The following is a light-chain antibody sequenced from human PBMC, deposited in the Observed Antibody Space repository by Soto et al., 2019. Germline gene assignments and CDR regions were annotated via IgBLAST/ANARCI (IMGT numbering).Light chain of an antibody. CDR2: DAS. CDR3: QQRSNWPMYT. Sequence: EIVLTQSPATLSLSPGERATLSCRASQSVSSYLAWYQQKPGQAPRLLIYDASNRATGIPARFSGSGSGTDFTLTISSLEPEDFAVYYCQQRSNWPMYTVGQRTKLEIK. CDR1: QSVSSY. V-gene: IGKV3-11*01. J-gene: IGKJ2*01.